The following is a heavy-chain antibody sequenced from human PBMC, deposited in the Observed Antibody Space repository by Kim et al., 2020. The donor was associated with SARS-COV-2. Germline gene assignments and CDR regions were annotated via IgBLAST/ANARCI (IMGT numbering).Heavy chain of an antibody. CDR3: VRAFHVLPYWDY. CDR2: MNPNTGKA. CDR1: GYSFTSYD. D-gene: IGHD2-21*01. Sequence: ASVKVSCKASGYSFTSYDINWVRQAPGQGLEWMGWMNPNTGKAGYAQRFQGRVTMTRDTSISTTYMELSSLRSDDTAVYYCVRAFHVLPYWDYWGPGTLVTVSS. J-gene: IGHJ4*02. V-gene: IGHV1-8*01.